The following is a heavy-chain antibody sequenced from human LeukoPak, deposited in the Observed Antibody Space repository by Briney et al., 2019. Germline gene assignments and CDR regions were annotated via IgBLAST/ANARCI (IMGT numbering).Heavy chain of an antibody. Sequence: GGSLRLSCAASGFSFSTSAMCWVRQAPGRGLEWVSTINDGGVSTFYADSVKGRSTISRDNSKKTLYLQMNSLRVEDTAIYYCASDKWGQGTLVTVSS. CDR2: INDGGVST. V-gene: IGHV3-23*01. CDR1: GFSFSTSA. CDR3: ASDK. J-gene: IGHJ4*02.